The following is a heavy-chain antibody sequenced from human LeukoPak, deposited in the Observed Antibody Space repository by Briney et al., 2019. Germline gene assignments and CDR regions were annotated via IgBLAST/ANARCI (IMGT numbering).Heavy chain of an antibody. CDR1: GFTFSSYA. D-gene: IGHD3/OR15-3a*01. CDR2: ISGSGSST. Sequence: GGSLRLSCAASGFTFSSYAMSWVRQAPGKGLEWVSTISGSGSSTYYADSVKGRFTISRDNAKNSLYLQMNSLRAEDTAVYYCARDSLLDPPVPHYFDYWGQGTLVTVSS. CDR3: ARDSLLDPPVPHYFDY. V-gene: IGHV3-23*01. J-gene: IGHJ4*02.